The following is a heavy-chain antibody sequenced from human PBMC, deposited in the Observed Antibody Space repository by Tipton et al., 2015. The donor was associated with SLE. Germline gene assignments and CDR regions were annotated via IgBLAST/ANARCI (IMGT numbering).Heavy chain of an antibody. Sequence: SLRLSCAASGFTFSNYGIHWVRQAPGKGLEWVAFIRYDGTNKYYADSVKGRFTVSRDNSKNTLYLQMNSLRADDTAVYYCAKDQAELRHIDSWGQGTLVTVSS. CDR3: AKDQAELRHIDS. D-gene: IGHD1-26*01. CDR2: IRYDGTNK. J-gene: IGHJ4*02. CDR1: GFTFSNYG. V-gene: IGHV3-30*02.